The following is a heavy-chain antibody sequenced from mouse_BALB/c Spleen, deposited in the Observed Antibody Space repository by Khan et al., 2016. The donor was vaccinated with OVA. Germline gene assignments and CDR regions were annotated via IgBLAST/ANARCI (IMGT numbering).Heavy chain of an antibody. V-gene: IGHV2-6-1*01. Sequence: VQLQQSGPGLVAPSQSLSITCTISGFSLTNYGVHWVRQPPGKGLEWLVVIWSDGSTTYNSALKSRLTIRKDNSESQVFLKMNSLQTDDTAMYFCARQPYYHYNIMDYWGQGTSVTVSS. CDR2: IWSDGST. CDR1: GFSLTNYG. CDR3: ARQPYYHYNIMDY. D-gene: IGHD2-10*01. J-gene: IGHJ4*01.